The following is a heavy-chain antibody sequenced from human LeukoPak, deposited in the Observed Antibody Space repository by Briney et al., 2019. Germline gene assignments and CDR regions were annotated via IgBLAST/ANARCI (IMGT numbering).Heavy chain of an antibody. CDR2: ISAYNGNT. D-gene: IGHD3-16*02. J-gene: IGHJ3*02. Sequence: ASVKDSCKASGYTFTSFGISWVRKAPGQGLEWMGWISAYNGNTNYAQKLQGRVTMTTDTSTSTAYMELRSLRSDDTAVYYCARDLGAYVWGSYRYPLGAFDIWGQGTMVTVSS. V-gene: IGHV1-18*01. CDR1: GYTFTSFG. CDR3: ARDLGAYVWGSYRYPLGAFDI.